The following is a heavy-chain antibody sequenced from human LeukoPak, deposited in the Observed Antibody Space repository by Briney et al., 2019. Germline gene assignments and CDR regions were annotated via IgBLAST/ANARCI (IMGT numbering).Heavy chain of an antibody. CDR3: TRDEDEELVRDY. J-gene: IGHJ4*02. Sequence: GGSLRLSCAASGFIFSRYTMNWVREAPGKGLEWVSSISSTSSYIYYADSVKGRFTVSRDNAKKSLYLQMNSLRADDTAVYYCTRDEDEELVRDYWGQGALVTVSS. V-gene: IGHV3-21*01. CDR2: ISSTSSYI. CDR1: GFIFSRYT. D-gene: IGHD6-13*01.